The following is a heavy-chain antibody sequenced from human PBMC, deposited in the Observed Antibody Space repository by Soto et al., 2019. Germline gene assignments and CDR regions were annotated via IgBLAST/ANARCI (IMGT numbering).Heavy chain of an antibody. CDR1: GFTFSSYS. CDR2: ISSSSSYI. Sequence: EVQLVESGGGLVKPGGSLRLSCAASGFTFSSYSMNWVRQAPGKGLEWVSSISSSSSYIYYADSVKGRFTISRDNAKNSLYLQMNRLRAEDTAVYYCARDPGVRGGGWFDPWGQGTLVTVS. CDR3: ARDPGVRGGGWFDP. D-gene: IGHD3-10*01. V-gene: IGHV3-21*01. J-gene: IGHJ5*02.